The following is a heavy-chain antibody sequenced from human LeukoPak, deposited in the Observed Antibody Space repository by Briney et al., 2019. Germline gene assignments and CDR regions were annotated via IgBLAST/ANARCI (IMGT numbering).Heavy chain of an antibody. CDR2: IYYSGST. V-gene: IGHV4-61*08. CDR1: GGSISSGGYY. CDR3: SREGMQAFDI. J-gene: IGHJ3*02. Sequence: SETLSLTCTVSGGSISSGGYYWSWIRQPPGKGLEWIGYIYYSGSTNYNPSLKSRVTISVDTSKNQFSLKLSSVTAADTAVYYCSREGMQAFDIWGQGTMVTVSS.